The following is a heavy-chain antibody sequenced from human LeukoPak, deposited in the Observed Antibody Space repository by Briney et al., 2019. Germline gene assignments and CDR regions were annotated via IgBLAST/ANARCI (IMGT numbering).Heavy chain of an antibody. V-gene: IGHV4-34*01. CDR3: ARSQWRNYFNS. CDR1: GGSFTIYS. Sequence: SETLSLTCAVYGGSFTIYSWTWIRQSPGKGLEWIGEINHSGNTNYNPSLKSRVTISVDTSKNQFSLQVTSVTAADTAVYYCARSQWRNYFNSWGQGTLVTVSS. CDR2: INHSGNT. J-gene: IGHJ5*01. D-gene: IGHD6-19*01.